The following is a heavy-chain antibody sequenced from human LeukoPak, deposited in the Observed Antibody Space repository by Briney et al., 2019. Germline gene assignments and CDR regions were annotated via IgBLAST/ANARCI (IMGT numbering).Heavy chain of an antibody. CDR3: AKDEEVGATTFDY. J-gene: IGHJ4*02. CDR2: IYSGGST. D-gene: IGHD1-26*01. CDR1: GFTVSSKY. V-gene: IGHV3-53*01. Sequence: PGGSLRLSCAASGFTVSSKYMSWVRQAPGKGLEWVSVIYSGGSTYYADSVKGRFTISRDNSKNTLYLQMNSLRAEDTAVYYCAKDEEVGATTFDYWGQGTLVTVSS.